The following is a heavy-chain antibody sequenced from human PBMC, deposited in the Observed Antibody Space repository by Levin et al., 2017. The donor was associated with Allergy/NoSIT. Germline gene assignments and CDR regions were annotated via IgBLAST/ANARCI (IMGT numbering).Heavy chain of an antibody. CDR3: ARGHFAESATLDS. CDR2: ISYDGSNK. J-gene: IGHJ4*02. CDR1: GFTFSSYG. Sequence: GESLKISCAASGFTFSSYGIHWVRQAPGKGLEWVALISYDGSNKYYADSVKGRFTISRDNSKNTLYLQMNSLRAEDTAVYYCARGHFAESATLDSWGQGTLVTVSS. D-gene: IGHD2/OR15-2a*01. V-gene: IGHV3-30*03.